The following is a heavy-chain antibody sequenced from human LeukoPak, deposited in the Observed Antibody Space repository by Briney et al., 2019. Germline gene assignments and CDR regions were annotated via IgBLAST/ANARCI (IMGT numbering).Heavy chain of an antibody. CDR3: ARTPYGTRFDY. D-gene: IGHD2-15*01. V-gene: IGHV4-59*01. J-gene: IGHJ4*02. CDR1: GDSIGHNY. CDR2: VYYSGST. Sequence: SETLSLTCNVSGDSIGHNYWSWIRQPPGEGLEWIGYVYYSGSTKYNPSLKSRVTMSVDTSKNQISLNLRSVTAADTAVYYCARTPYGTRFDYWGQGTLVTVSS.